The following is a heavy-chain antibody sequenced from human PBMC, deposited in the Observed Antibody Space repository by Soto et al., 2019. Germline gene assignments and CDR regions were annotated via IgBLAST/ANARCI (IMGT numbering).Heavy chain of an antibody. Sequence: QVQLQESGPGLVKPSQTLSLTCNLSTVSIDSGVSYWSWIRQHPGKGLEWIGYIYDSGYMFYKPSLKSRVTMSLDTSKTQLSLKLTSVTAADTAVYYCARGTDTWFFDLWGRGTLVTVSS. CDR3: ARGTDTWFFDL. J-gene: IGHJ2*01. V-gene: IGHV4-31*03. CDR2: IYDSGYM. D-gene: IGHD3-9*01. CDR1: TVSIDSGVSY.